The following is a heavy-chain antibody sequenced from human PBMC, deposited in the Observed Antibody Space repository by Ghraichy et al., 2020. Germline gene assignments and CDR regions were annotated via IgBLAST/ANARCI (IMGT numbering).Heavy chain of an antibody. V-gene: IGHV3-23*01. Sequence: GGSLRLSCAASGFTFSSFAMSWVRQAPGKGLEWVSSIGGSGNNIYYADSVKGRFTISRDNSKNTLYLQMNSLRAEDTAVYYCAKGVVGFMLRGVRAFDYWGQGTLVTVSS. CDR3: AKGVVGFMLRGVRAFDY. D-gene: IGHD3-10*01. J-gene: IGHJ4*02. CDR2: IGGSGNNI. CDR1: GFTFSSFA.